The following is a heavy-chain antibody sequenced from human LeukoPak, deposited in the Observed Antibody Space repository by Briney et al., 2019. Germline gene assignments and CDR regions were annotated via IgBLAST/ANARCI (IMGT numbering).Heavy chain of an antibody. D-gene: IGHD3-16*02. CDR3: ARGPRAGMITFGGVIAHFDY. J-gene: IGHJ4*02. CDR2: INPSSGGT. V-gene: IGHV1-2*02. Sequence: ASVKVSCKASGYTFTGYYMHWVRQAPGQGLEWMGWINPSSGGTDYAQKFQGRVTMTRDTSITTAYMELSRLRSDDTAVYYCARGPRAGMITFGGVIAHFDYWGRGTLVTVSS. CDR1: GYTFTGYY.